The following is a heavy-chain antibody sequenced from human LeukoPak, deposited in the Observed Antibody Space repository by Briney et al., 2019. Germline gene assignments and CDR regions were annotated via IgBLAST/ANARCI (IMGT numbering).Heavy chain of an antibody. CDR3: ATSKYSGSY. CDR2: VSFSSTTI. D-gene: IGHD1-26*01. V-gene: IGHV3-48*01. Sequence: GGSLRLSCAASGFSFSTYSMNWVRQAPGKGLEWVSYVSFSSTTIYYGASVKGRFTISRDNSKNTLNLQMNSLRAEDTAVYYCATSKYSGSYWGQGTLVTVSS. CDR1: GFSFSTYS. J-gene: IGHJ4*02.